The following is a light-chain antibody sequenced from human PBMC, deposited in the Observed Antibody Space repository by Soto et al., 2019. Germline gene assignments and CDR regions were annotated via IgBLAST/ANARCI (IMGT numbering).Light chain of an antibody. J-gene: IGKJ1*01. V-gene: IGKV1-6*01. CDR1: QDIRND. Sequence: AIRMTQSPPYLSSSVGDRVTITRRASQDIRNDLGWYQQKPGKAPKLLIYAASNLQSGVPSRFSGSGSGTEFTLTISSLQPDDFATYYCQQYNNYPRTFGQGTKVDTK. CDR2: AAS. CDR3: QQYNNYPRT.